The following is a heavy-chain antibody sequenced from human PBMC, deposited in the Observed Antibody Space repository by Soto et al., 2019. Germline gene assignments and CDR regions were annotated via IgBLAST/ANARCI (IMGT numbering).Heavy chain of an antibody. CDR3: AREAHRGVFDL. D-gene: IGHD3-16*01. CDR2: ANTGSTAI. V-gene: IGHV3-48*01. J-gene: IGHJ5*02. Sequence: GGSLRLSCSASGFTLSSYSMNWVRQSPRRGLEWIAYANTGSTAIYYADSVKGGFTISRDNAQNSLYLQMDSLRAEDTAIFYCAREAHRGVFDLWGQGTLVTVSS. CDR1: GFTLSSYS.